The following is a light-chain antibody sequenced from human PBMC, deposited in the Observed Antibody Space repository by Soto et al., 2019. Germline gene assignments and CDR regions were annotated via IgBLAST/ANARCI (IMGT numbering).Light chain of an antibody. CDR1: SSDGGGYNY. V-gene: IGLV2-14*01. CDR3: SSYTSSSTLEGV. CDR2: DVS. J-gene: IGLJ2*01. Sequence: QSALTQPASVSGSPGQSITISCTGTSSDGGGYNYVSWYQQHPGKAPKLMIYDVSNRPSGVSNRFSGSKSGNTASLTISGLQAEDEADYYCSSYTSSSTLEGVFGGGTKVTVL.